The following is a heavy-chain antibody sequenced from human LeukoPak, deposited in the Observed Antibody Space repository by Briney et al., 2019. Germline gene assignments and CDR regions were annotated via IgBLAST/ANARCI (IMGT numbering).Heavy chain of an antibody. D-gene: IGHD1-14*01. CDR2: IGPTGTDR. Sequence: GGSLRLSCAASGFTFSSCGFNWVRQAPGKGLEWVSSIGPTGTDRSYAASVTCRFTISRDNAKSSMYLQMDSLRDEDTAVYYCATETIGRHYDYWGQGTLLTVSS. CDR1: GFTFSSCG. V-gene: IGHV3-21*01. J-gene: IGHJ4*02. CDR3: ATETIGRHYDY.